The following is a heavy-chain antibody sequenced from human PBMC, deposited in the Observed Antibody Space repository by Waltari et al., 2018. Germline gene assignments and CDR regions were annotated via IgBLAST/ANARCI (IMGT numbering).Heavy chain of an antibody. J-gene: IGHJ3*02. D-gene: IGHD1-26*01. Sequence: QVQLQESGPGLVKPSQTLSLPCTVSGGSIRSGDYYWSWIRQPPRKGLEWIGYIYYSGSTYYIPSLKSRLTMSLDASKNQFSLKLSSVTAADTAVYYCARVLGIPDAFDIWGQGTMVTVSS. V-gene: IGHV4-30-4*08. CDR2: IYYSGST. CDR3: ARVLGIPDAFDI. CDR1: GGSIRSGDYY.